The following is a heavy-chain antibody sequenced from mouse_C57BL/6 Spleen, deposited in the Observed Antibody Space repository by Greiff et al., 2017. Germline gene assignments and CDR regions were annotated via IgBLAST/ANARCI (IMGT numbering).Heavy chain of an antibody. Sequence: EVQLQESGPGLVKPSQSLSLTCSVTGYSITSGYYWNWIRQFPGNKLEWMGYISYDGSNNYNPSLKNRISITRDTSKNQVFLKLNSVTTEDTATYFCASYYYGSSYVPAWFAYWGQGTLVTVSA. D-gene: IGHD1-1*01. J-gene: IGHJ3*01. CDR2: ISYDGSN. V-gene: IGHV3-6*01. CDR1: GYSITSGYY. CDR3: ASYYYGSSYVPAWFAY.